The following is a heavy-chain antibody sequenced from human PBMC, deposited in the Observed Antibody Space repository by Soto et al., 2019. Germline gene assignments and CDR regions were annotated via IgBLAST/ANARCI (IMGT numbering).Heavy chain of an antibody. V-gene: IGHV3-30*02. CDR3: AKTEQWLVKDYDFGMDV. CDR2: IQSDGSID. CDR1: GFIFSHYG. J-gene: IGHJ6*02. D-gene: IGHD6-19*01. Sequence: GGSLRLSCETSGFIFSHYGMHWVRQAPGKGLEWVSAIQSDGSIDYYIDSVKGRFTISRDKFKDTVYLQMTSLRVEDTAIYYCAKTEQWLVKDYDFGMDVWGQGTTVTVSS.